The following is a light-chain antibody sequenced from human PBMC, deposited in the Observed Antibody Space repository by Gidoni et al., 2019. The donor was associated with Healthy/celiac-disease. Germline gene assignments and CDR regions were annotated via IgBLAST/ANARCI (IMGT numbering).Light chain of an antibody. V-gene: IGKV1-5*03. CDR2: KAS. J-gene: IGKJ1*01. CDR1: QSISSW. CDR3: QQYNSYST. Sequence: DIQMTQSPSTLSASVGDSVTITCRASQSISSWLAWYQQKPGKAPKLLIYKASSLESGVPSRFSGSGSGTEFTLTISSLQPDDFATYYCQQYNSYSTFGQGIKVEIK.